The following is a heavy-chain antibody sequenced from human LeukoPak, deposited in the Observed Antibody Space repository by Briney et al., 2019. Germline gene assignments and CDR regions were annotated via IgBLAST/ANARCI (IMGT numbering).Heavy chain of an antibody. CDR3: AKEPYAWQWQRLTAFDY. CDR1: GFTFSSYA. CDR2: ISGSGGST. V-gene: IGHV3-23*01. J-gene: IGHJ4*02. Sequence: QPGGSLRLSCAASGFTFSSYAMSWVRQAPGKGLEWVSAISGSGGSTYYADSVKGRFTISRDNSKNTLYLQMNSLRAEDTAVYYCAKEPYAWQWQRLTAFDYWSQGTLVTVSS. D-gene: IGHD6-19*01.